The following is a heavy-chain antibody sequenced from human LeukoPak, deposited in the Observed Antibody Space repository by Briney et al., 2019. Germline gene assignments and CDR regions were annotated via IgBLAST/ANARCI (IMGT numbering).Heavy chain of an antibody. CDR1: GGSFSGYY. CDR2: IYQSGST. J-gene: IGHJ4*02. CDR3: ARESVSGAGFDY. D-gene: IGHD6-19*01. V-gene: IGHV4-34*11. Sequence: PSETLSLTCAVYGGSFSGYYWSWIRQPPGRGLEWIGYIYQSGSTSYNPSLKSRVTISIDTSKNQVSLILSSVTAADTAVYYCARESVSGAGFDYWGQGALVTVSS.